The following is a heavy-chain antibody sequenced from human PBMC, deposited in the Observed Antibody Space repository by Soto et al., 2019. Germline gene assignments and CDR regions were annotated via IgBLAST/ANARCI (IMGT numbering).Heavy chain of an antibody. J-gene: IGHJ5*02. CDR3: ARENCTNGVCLNWFDP. V-gene: IGHV3-21*01. CDR1: GFTFSSYN. D-gene: IGHD2-8*01. Sequence: KSGGSLRLSCAASGFTFSSYNMNWVRQAPGKGLEWVSSISTSSRYIYYADSVKGRFTTSRDNAKNSLYLQMNSLRAEDTAVYYCARENCTNGVCLNWFDPWGQGTLVTVSS. CDR2: ISTSSRYI.